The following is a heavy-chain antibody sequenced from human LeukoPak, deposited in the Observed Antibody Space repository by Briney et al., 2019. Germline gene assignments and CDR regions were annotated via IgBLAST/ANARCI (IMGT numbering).Heavy chain of an antibody. J-gene: IGHJ4*02. CDR3: AKDNPFED. V-gene: IGHV3-23*01. Sequence: GGSLRLSCAASGFTFSSYAMSWVRQAPGKGLEWASVISSSGDSTYYADSVKGRSTISRDNAKNTLYMQMNSLRAEDTAVYYCAKDNPFEDWGQGTLVTVSS. CDR2: ISSSGDST. D-gene: IGHD1-14*01. CDR1: GFTFSSYA.